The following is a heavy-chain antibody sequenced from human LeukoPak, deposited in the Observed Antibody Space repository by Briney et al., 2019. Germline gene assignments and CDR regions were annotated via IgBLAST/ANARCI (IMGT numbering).Heavy chain of an antibody. D-gene: IGHD3-22*01. V-gene: IGHV3-23*01. CDR3: ARPYYYDSSLDY. J-gene: IGHJ4*02. Sequence: GGSLRLSCTTSGFTFSSYALSWVRQAPGKGLEWVSGIRVSGSTYYPDSVTGRFTISRDNSENTLYLQMSGLRAEDTAVYYCARPYYYDSSLDYWGQGTLVTVSS. CDR2: IRVSGST. CDR1: GFTFSSYA.